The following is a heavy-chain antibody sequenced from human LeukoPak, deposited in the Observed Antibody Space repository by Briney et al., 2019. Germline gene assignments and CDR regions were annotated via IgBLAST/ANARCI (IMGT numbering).Heavy chain of an antibody. CDR3: ARAGRSNIDY. J-gene: IGHJ4*02. CDR2: ISYDGSSK. CDR1: GFTFSSYA. V-gene: IGHV3-30-3*01. Sequence: PGGSLRLSCAASGFTFSSYAMHWVRQAPGKGLEWVAVISYDGSSKYYADSVKGRFTISRDNSKNTLYLQMNSLRAEDTAVYYCARAGRSNIDYWGQGTLVTVSS. D-gene: IGHD4-11*01.